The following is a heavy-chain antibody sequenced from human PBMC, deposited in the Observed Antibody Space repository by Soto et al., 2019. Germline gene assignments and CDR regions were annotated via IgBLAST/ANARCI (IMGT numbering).Heavy chain of an antibody. D-gene: IGHD3-22*01. CDR2: ISYDGSNK. Sequence: QVQLVESGGGVVQPGRSLRLSCAASGFTFSSYGMHWVRQAPGKGLEWVAVISYDGSNKYYADSVKGRFTISRDNSKNTLYLQMNSLRAEDTAVYYCAKPYYYDSSGYYYEGAFDIWGQGTMVTVSS. CDR1: GFTFSSYG. CDR3: AKPYYYDSSGYYYEGAFDI. J-gene: IGHJ3*02. V-gene: IGHV3-30*18.